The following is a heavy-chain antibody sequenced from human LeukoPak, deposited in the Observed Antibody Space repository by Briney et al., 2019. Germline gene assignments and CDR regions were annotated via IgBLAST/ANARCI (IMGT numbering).Heavy chain of an antibody. V-gene: IGHV4-34*01. CDR3: ARGSDSSGYSGYDSGYYFDY. Sequence: PSETLSLTCAVYGGSFSGYYWSWIRQPPGKGLEWIGEINHSGSTNYNPSLKSRVTISVDTSKNQFSLKLSSVTAADTAVYYCARGSDSSGYSGYDSGYYFDYWGQGTLVTVSS. CDR1: GGSFSGYY. J-gene: IGHJ4*02. D-gene: IGHD5-12*01. CDR2: INHSGST.